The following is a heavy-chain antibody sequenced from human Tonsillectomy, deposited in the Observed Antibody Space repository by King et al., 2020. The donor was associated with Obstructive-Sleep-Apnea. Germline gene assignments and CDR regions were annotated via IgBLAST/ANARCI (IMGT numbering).Heavy chain of an antibody. Sequence: VQLVESGGGLVQPGGSLRLSCAASGFTFSSYAMSWVRQAPGKGLEWVAAVSGRGGSTYYTDSVKGRFTISRDNSNNTLYLQLSSLRADDTAVFYCVKDQLPVAEYWYFDLWGRGTLVSVSS. CDR2: VSGRGGST. V-gene: IGHV3-23*04. CDR1: GFTFSSYA. CDR3: VKDQLPVAEYWYFDL. J-gene: IGHJ2*01. D-gene: IGHD5-24*01.